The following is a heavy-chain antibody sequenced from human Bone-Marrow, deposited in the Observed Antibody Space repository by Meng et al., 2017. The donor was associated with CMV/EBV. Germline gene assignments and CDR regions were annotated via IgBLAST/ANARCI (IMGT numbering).Heavy chain of an antibody. CDR2: MNPNSGNT. V-gene: IGHV1-8*03. CDR1: GYTFTSYD. J-gene: IGHJ6*01. D-gene: IGHD6-19*01. Sequence: ASVKVSCKASGYTFTSYDINWVRQATGQGIEWMGWMNPNSGNTGYAQKFQGRVTITRNTSISTAYMELSSLRSEDTAVYYCARGGSGWHTTYYYYGMDVWGQGTTVTVSS. CDR3: ARGGSGWHTTYYYYGMDV.